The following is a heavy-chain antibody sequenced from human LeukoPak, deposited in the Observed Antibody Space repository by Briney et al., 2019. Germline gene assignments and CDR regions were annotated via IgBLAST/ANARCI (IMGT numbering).Heavy chain of an antibody. CDR3: ARVPYSDRIEFYYMDV. D-gene: IGHD6-13*01. CDR2: ITYSGSA. CDR1: GGSPTSFF. Sequence: KPSETLSLTSSVPGGSPTSFFWTWIRRSPGKPLEWIAHITYSGSAIYKPFRKSRVTISLDSSKNQVSLRLTSVTAADTAVYYCARVPYSDRIEFYYMDVWGKGTTVTVPS. J-gene: IGHJ6*03. V-gene: IGHV4-59*01.